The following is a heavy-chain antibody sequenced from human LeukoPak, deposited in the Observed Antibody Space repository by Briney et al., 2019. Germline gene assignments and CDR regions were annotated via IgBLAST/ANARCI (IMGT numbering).Heavy chain of an antibody. CDR1: GGSFSGYY. Sequence: SETLSLTCAVYGGSFSGYYWSWIRQPPGKGLEWIGEINHSGSTSYNPSLKSRVTISVDTSKNQFSLKLSSVTAADTAVYYCARAGRRNFYLIPDYYYGMDVWGQGTTVTVSS. V-gene: IGHV4-34*01. J-gene: IGHJ6*02. CDR2: INHSGST. D-gene: IGHD1-26*01. CDR3: ARAGRRNFYLIPDYYYGMDV.